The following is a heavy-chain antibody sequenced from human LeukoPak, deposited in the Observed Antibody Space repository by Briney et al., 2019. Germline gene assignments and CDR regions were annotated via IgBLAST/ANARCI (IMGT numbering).Heavy chain of an antibody. D-gene: IGHD5-24*01. J-gene: IGHJ3*02. CDR2: IYYSGST. Sequence: SETLSLTCTVSGGSISSYYWSWIRQPPGKGLGWIGYIYYSGSTNYNPSLKSRVTISVDTSKNQFSLKLSSVTAADTAVYYCARVFRERSPPVRGYAFDIWGQGTMVTVSS. CDR3: ARVFRERSPPVRGYAFDI. CDR1: GGSISSYY. V-gene: IGHV4-59*01.